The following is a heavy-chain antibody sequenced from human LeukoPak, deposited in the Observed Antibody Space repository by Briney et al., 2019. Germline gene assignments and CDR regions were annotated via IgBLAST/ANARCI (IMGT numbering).Heavy chain of an antibody. CDR1: IGSNSSSKW. J-gene: IGHJ6*02. V-gene: IGHV4-4*02. D-gene: IGHD1/OR15-1a*01. CDR2: IYLYGTT. CDR3: ARQKWEQQGRDYYFNGLDV. Sequence: SETLSLTCSVSIGSNSSSKWWSWVRQSPVKGLEWIGEIYLYGTTNYNPSFTSRVTMSVDRSRNQLSLKLTSVTAADTAVYYCARQKWEQQGRDYYFNGLDVWGPGTTVIVSS.